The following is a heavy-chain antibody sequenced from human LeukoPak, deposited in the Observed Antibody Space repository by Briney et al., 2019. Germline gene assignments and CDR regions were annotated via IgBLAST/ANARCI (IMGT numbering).Heavy chain of an antibody. J-gene: IGHJ5*02. D-gene: IGHD2-15*01. CDR2: IYYSGST. V-gene: IGHV4-39*07. Sequence: PSETLSLTCTVSGGSISSSSYYWGWIRQPPGKGLEWIGSIYYSGSTYYNPSLKSRVTISVDTSKNQFSLKLSSVTAADTAVYYCARGDIWESNWFDPWGQGTLVTVSS. CDR3: ARGDIWESNWFDP. CDR1: GGSISSSSYY.